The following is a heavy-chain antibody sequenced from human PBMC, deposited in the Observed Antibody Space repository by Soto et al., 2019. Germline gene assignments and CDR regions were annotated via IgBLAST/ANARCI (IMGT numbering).Heavy chain of an antibody. CDR1: GFTFSSYG. J-gene: IGHJ4*02. D-gene: IGHD1-26*01. Sequence: QVQLVESGGGVVQPGRSLRLSCAASGFTFSSYGMHWVRQAPGKGLEWVAVIWYDGSNKYYADSVKCRFTISRDNSKNTLYLQMNSLRAEDTAVYYCARDRVGAADYWGQGTLVTVSS. CDR2: IWYDGSNK. CDR3: ARDRVGAADY. V-gene: IGHV3-33*01.